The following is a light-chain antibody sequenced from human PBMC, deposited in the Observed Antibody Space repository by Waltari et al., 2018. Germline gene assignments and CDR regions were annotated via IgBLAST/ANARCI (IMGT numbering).Light chain of an antibody. J-gene: IGLJ3*02. CDR2: VNSDGSH. V-gene: IGLV4-69*01. Sequence: QLVLTQSPSASASLGASVTLTCTLSSGHSSNVIPWHQQQPEKGPRYLMKVNSDGSHSKGDKIPDRFSGSSSGAEHYLTISSLQSEDEADYYCQTGGHGTWVFGGGTKLTVL. CDR1: SGHSSNV. CDR3: QTGGHGTWV.